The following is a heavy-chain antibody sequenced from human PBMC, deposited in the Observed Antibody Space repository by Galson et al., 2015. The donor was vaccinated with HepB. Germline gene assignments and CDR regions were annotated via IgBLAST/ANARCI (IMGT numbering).Heavy chain of an antibody. J-gene: IGHJ2*01. CDR2: IKRDGTEK. Sequence: SLRLSCAASGFTFRNYWMNWVRQAPGKGLEWVANIKRDGTEKFYVDSVKGRFTISRDNAKNSLYLQMNSLRAEDTAVYSCARDFRCCTSTNCPAFYFFDLWGRGTLVTVSS. CDR3: ARDFRCCTSTNCPAFYFFDL. CDR1: GFTFRNYW. V-gene: IGHV3-7*01. D-gene: IGHD2-2*01.